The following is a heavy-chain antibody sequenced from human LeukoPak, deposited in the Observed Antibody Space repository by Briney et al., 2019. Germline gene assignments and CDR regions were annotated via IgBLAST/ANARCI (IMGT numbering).Heavy chain of an antibody. CDR2: IYYSGST. J-gene: IGHJ3*02. Sequence: SETLSLTCTVSGGSISSYFWSWIRQPPGKGLEWIGYIYYSGSTNCNPSLKSRVTISVDTSKNQFSLKLSSVTAADTAVYYCASTTVVTSNAFDIWGQGTMVTVSS. CDR1: GGSISSYF. V-gene: IGHV4-59*12. CDR3: ASTTVVTSNAFDI. D-gene: IGHD4-23*01.